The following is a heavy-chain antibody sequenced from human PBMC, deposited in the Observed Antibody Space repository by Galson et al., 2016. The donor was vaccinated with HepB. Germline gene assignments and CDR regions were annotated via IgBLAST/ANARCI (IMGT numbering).Heavy chain of an antibody. V-gene: IGHV6-1*01. CDR3: ARGHLVVPFSFYFDY. CDR1: GDSVSSKSAA. CDR2: TYHTSNWYS. J-gene: IGHJ4*02. D-gene: IGHD2-15*01. Sequence: CAISGDSVSSKSAAWNWIRHSPSSGLEWLGRTYHTSNWYSDYAVSVKSRITINPDTSKNQFSLQLSSVTPEDTAVYYCARGHLVVPFSFYFDYWGQGSLVTVSS.